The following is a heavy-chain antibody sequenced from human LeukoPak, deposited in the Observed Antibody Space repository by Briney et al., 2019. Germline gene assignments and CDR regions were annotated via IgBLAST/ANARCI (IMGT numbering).Heavy chain of an antibody. Sequence: SETLSLTCTVSGGSVTYTNYYWGWIRQPPGKGLQWIGVIYYNGKTYYNPSLKSRVTISVDTSKNQFSLKLSSVTAADTAVYYCARGPDKDDYGDYGGDFDYWGQGTLVTVSS. J-gene: IGHJ4*02. CDR2: IYYNGKT. D-gene: IGHD4-17*01. CDR3: ARGPDKDDYGDYGGDFDY. CDR1: GGSVTYTNYY. V-gene: IGHV4-39*07.